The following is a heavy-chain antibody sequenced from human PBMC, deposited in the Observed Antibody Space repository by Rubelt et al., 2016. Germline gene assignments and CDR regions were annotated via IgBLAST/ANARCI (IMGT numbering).Heavy chain of an antibody. CDR3: ARGYCSGGSCYYFDY. V-gene: IGHV1-3*01. Sequence: QVQLVQSGAEVKKPGASVKVSRKASGYTFTSYAMHWVRQAPGHRLEWMGWINAGNGNTKYSRKFQGRVTITRDTSASTAYMELSSLRSEDTAVYYCARGYCSGGSCYYFDYWGQGTLVTVSS. D-gene: IGHD2-15*01. CDR2: INAGNGNT. J-gene: IGHJ4*02. CDR1: GYTFTSYA.